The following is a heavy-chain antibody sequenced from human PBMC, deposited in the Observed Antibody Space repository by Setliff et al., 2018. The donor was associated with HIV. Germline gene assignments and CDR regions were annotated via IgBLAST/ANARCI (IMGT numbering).Heavy chain of an antibody. J-gene: IGHJ6*03. D-gene: IGHD4-17*01. CDR3: ARGPTTVTNYYYYYMDV. V-gene: IGHV3-7*05. CDR2: IKQDGSEK. Sequence: PGGSLRLSCAASGFTFSSYWMSWVRQAPGKGLEWVANIKQDGSEKYYVDSVKGRFTISRDNAKNSLYLQMNSLRAEDTAVYYCARGPTTVTNYYYYYMDVWGKGTTVTVSS. CDR1: GFTFSSYW.